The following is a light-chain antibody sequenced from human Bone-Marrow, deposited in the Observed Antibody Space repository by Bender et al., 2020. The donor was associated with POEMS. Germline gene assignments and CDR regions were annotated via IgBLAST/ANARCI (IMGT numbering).Light chain of an antibody. V-gene: IGLV2-14*03. Sequence: QSALTQPASVSGSPGQSITISCTGTSSDVGGYDYVSWYRQYPGKVPKLMIYDVSNRPSGVSNRFSGSKSGNTASLTISGLQAEDEADYYCCSYSSTSTLVFGGGTKLTVL. CDR1: SSDVGGYDY. J-gene: IGLJ3*02. CDR2: DVS. CDR3: CSYSSTSTLV.